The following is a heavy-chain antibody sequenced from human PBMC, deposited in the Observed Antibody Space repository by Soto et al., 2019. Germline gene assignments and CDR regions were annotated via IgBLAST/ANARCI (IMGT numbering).Heavy chain of an antibody. CDR1: GFTFSSYG. CDR3: AKDPEREDLYSSGYVAD. J-gene: IGHJ4*02. CDR2: ISYDGSNK. Sequence: ESGGGVVQPGRSLRLSCAASGFTFSSYGMHWVRQAPGKGLEWVAVISYDGSNKYYADSVKGRFTISRDNSKNTLYLQMNSLRAEDTAVYYCAKDPEREDLYSSGYVADWGQGTLVTVSS. V-gene: IGHV3-30*18. D-gene: IGHD6-19*01.